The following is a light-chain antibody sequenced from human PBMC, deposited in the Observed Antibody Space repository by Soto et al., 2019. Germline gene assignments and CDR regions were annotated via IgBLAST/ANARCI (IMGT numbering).Light chain of an antibody. Sequence: DIVTTQSPLSLPVTPGEPASISYRSSQSLLHSNGYNYLDWYLQKPGQSPQLLIYLGSNRASGVPDRFSGSGSGTDFTLKISRVEAEDVGVYYCMQALQTPLTFGGGTKVDIK. CDR1: QSLLHSNGYNY. V-gene: IGKV2-28*01. J-gene: IGKJ4*01. CDR3: MQALQTPLT. CDR2: LGS.